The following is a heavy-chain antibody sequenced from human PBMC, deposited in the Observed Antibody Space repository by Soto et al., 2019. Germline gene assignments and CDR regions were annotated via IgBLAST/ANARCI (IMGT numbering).Heavy chain of an antibody. J-gene: IGHJ4*02. CDR2: ISGSGGST. CDR1: GFTFSSYA. Sequence: GESLKISCAASGFTFSSYAMSWVRQAPGKGLEWVSAISGSGGSTYYADSVKGRFTISRDNSKNTLYLQMNSLRAEDTAVYYCAKVAGSSSSGAIDYWGQGTLVTVSS. D-gene: IGHD6-6*01. CDR3: AKVAGSSSSGAIDY. V-gene: IGHV3-23*01.